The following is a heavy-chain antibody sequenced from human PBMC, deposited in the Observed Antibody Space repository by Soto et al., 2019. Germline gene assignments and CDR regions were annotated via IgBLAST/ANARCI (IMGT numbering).Heavy chain of an antibody. D-gene: IGHD2-15*01. CDR2: IHHSGGT. CDR3: ASRGYSSCGTYYRVFDH. V-gene: IGHV4-4*02. J-gene: IGHJ4*02. CDR1: GGSMIIVNW. Sequence: SDTLSLTCAVSGGSMIIVNWWTWIRRPPGKGLEWIGEIHHSGGTDYNPSLESRVIISLDMSKNQFSLEMSSVTAADAAIYYCASRGYSSCGTYYRVFDHWGQGALVTVSS.